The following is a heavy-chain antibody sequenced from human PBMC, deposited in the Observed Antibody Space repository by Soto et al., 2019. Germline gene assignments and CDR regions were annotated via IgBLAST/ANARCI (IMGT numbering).Heavy chain of an antibody. V-gene: IGHV1-2*02. D-gene: IGHD2-2*02. CDR3: ARDFPYCSSTSCYTGSWFDP. CDR1: GSTLPGYC. J-gene: IGHJ5*02. CDR2: INPNSGGK. Sequence: ASVPGSFKTSGSTLPGYCMHWVRHATGHVLEWMGWINPNSGGKNYAQKFQGRVTMTRDTSISTAYMELSRLRSDDTAVYYCARDFPYCSSTSCYTGSWFDPWGQGTLVTFAS.